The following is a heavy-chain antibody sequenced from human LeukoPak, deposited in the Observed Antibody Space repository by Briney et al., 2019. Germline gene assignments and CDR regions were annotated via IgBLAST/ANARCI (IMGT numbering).Heavy chain of an antibody. CDR1: GGSISSSSYY. D-gene: IGHD3-10*01. J-gene: IGHJ6*03. CDR3: ARLGVRGGPGYMDV. V-gene: IGHV4-39*01. Sequence: SETLPLTCTVSGGSISSSSYYWGWIRQPPGKGLEWIGSIYYSGSTYYNPSLKSRVTISVDTSKNQFSLKLSSVTAADTAVYYCARLGVRGGPGYMDVWGKGTTVTVSS. CDR2: IYYSGST.